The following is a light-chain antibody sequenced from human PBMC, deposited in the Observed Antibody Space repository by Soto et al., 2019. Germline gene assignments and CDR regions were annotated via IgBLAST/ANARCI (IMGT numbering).Light chain of an antibody. V-gene: IGLV2-14*01. CDR2: EVS. J-gene: IGLJ1*01. Sequence: QSVLTQPASVSGSPGQSITISCTGTSTDVGGFNSVSWYQHHPGKAPKLMIYEVSNRPSGVSDRFSGSKSGNTASLTISGLQAEDEVAYYCSSYTTNTGLEYVFGTGTKLTVL. CDR3: SSYTTNTGLEYV. CDR1: STDVGGFNS.